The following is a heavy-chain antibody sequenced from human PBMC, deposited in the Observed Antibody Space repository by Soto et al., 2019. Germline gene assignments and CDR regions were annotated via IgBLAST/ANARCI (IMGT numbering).Heavy chain of an antibody. CDR1: EFTVTSNY. J-gene: IGHJ4*01. D-gene: IGHD2-15*01. CDR3: ARATYCTGGNCLLDY. CDR2: IYSGGST. Sequence: EVQLVESGGGLVQPGGSLRLSCAASEFTVTSNYMSWVRQAPGKGLEWVSVIYSGGSTYYADFVKGRFPISRDNSKNTVYLQMNSLRADDTAVYYCARATYCTGGNCLLDYWGHGTLVTVSS. V-gene: IGHV3-53*04.